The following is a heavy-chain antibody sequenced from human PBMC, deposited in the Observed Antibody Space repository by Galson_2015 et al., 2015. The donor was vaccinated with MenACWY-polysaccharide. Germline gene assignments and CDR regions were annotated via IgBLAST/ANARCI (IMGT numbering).Heavy chain of an antibody. D-gene: IGHD5-18*01. CDR2: IYYSGST. CDR1: GGSLTAYY. V-gene: IGHV4-59*01. CDR3: ARSPGGHSSGGQIDS. J-gene: IGHJ4*02. Sequence: ETLSLTCSVSGGSLTAYYWAWIRQPPGKGLEWIGCIYYSGSTKYSPSLNSRVTISVDTSNNQFSLKLSSVTAADTAVYYCARSPGGHSSGGQIDSWGQGSLVTVSS.